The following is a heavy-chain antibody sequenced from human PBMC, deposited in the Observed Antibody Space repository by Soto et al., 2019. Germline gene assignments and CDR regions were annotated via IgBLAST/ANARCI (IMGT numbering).Heavy chain of an antibody. CDR3: ARGAFCGGAPGSRDMDV. J-gene: IGHJ6*02. CDR1: GYNFISHS. D-gene: IGHD2-21*01. CDR2: ISAYNGNT. V-gene: IGHV1-18*01. Sequence: QIQLVQSGGEVKKPGASVKVSCKSSGYNFISHSITWVRQAPGQGLEWMGRISAYNGNTNHAQKFQGRLTMTTDTSTSTASMELRSLRSDDTAVYYCARGAFCGGAPGSRDMDVWGQGTTVTVSS.